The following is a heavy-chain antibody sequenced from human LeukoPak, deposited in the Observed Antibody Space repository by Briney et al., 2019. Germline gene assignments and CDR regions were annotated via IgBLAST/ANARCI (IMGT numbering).Heavy chain of an antibody. J-gene: IGHJ4*02. CDR3: ARSYYGDYSDY. V-gene: IGHV4-34*01. D-gene: IGHD4-17*01. CDR2: INHSGST. CDR1: GGSFSGYY. Sequence: PSETLSLTCAVYGGSFSGYYWSWIRQPPGKGLEWIGEINHSGSTNYNPSLKSRVTISVDTSKNQFSLKLSSVTAADTAVYYCARSYYGDYSDYWGQGTLVTVSS.